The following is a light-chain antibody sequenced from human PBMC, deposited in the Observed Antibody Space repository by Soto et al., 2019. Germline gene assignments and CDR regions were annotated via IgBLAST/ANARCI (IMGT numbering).Light chain of an antibody. CDR2: GAS. CDR1: QSVSDN. J-gene: IGKJ4*01. CDR3: QQYNNWPLT. V-gene: IGKV3-15*01. Sequence: EIVMTQSPATLSVSPGERVTLSCRASQSVSDNLAWYQQKPGQAPWLLIYGASTRATGIPARFSGSGSGTEFTLTISSLQSVDFAVYYCQQYNNWPLTVGGGTKVEIK.